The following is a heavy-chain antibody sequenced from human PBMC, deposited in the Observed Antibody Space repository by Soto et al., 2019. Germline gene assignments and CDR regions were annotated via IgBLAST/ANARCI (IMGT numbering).Heavy chain of an antibody. CDR3: ARPISSGYEHHDAFDI. V-gene: IGHV4-39*01. D-gene: IGHD5-12*01. Sequence: LSLTCTVSGGSIGSSSYYWGWIRQPPGKGLEWIGSIYYSGSTYYNPSLKSRVTISVDTSKNQFSLKLSSVTAADTAVYYCARPISSGYEHHDAFDIWGQGTMVTVSS. CDR1: GGSIGSSSYY. J-gene: IGHJ3*02. CDR2: IYYSGST.